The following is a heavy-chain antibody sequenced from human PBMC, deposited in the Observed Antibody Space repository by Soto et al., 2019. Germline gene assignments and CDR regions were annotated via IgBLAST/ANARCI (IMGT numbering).Heavy chain of an antibody. CDR2: IYYSGST. J-gene: IGHJ4*02. V-gene: IGHV4-39*01. CDR3: ASLVVVAATPYYFDY. CDR1: GGSISSSSYY. D-gene: IGHD2-15*01. Sequence: SETLSLTCTVSGGSISSSSYYWGWIRQPPGKGLEWIGSIYYSGSTYYNPSLKSRVTISVDTSKNQFSLKLSSVTAADTAVYYCASLVVVAATPYYFDYWGQGTLVTVS.